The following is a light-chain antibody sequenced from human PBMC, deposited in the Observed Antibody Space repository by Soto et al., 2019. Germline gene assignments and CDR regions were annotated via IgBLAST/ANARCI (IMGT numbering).Light chain of an antibody. V-gene: IGKV1-39*01. CDR1: QTISNY. CDR2: GSS. J-gene: IGKJ3*01. Sequence: DIQMTQSPASLAASLGDRITISCRASQTISNYLNWYHQKPGEAPKILIYGSSTLHSGVPSTFSGSGSGTEFTLSTSSLQPEDFGTYYCQQSYNVPFTFGPGTKVDVK. CDR3: QQSYNVPFT.